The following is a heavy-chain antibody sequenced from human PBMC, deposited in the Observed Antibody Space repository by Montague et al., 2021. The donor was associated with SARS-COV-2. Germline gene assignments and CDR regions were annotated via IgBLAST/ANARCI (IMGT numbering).Heavy chain of an antibody. D-gene: IGHD1-26*01. CDR1: GFTFTHYA. J-gene: IGHJ6*02. Sequence: SLRLSCAASGFTFTHYAMNWVRQGPGKGLEWVSSISGSGGSTYYADSVKGRFTISRDNSQNTLYLQMNSLRAEDTAVYYCAKPLGGVTSGYYYTVDVWGQGTTVTVSS. CDR2: ISGSGGST. CDR3: AKPLGGVTSGYYYTVDV. V-gene: IGHV3-23*01.